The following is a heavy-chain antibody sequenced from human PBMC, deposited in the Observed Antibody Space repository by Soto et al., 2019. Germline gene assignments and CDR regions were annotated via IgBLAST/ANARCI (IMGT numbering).Heavy chain of an antibody. CDR3: ARDQGVVVTADNWFDP. CDR1: GGSITDYS. V-gene: IGHV4-4*07. CDR2: IFSSGST. Sequence: SETLSLTCTVSGGSITDYSWVWIRQPAGKGLEWIGRIFSSGSTNYNPSLKGRITMSLDTSKNLFSLKLNSATATDTAVYFCARDQGVVVTADNWFDPWGQGILVTVSS. J-gene: IGHJ5*02. D-gene: IGHD2-21*02.